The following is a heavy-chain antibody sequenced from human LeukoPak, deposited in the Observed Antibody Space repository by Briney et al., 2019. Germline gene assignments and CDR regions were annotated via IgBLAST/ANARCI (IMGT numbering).Heavy chain of an antibody. Sequence: GGSLRLSCAASGFTFSSYGMHWVRQAPGKGLEWVAVISYDGSNKYYADSVKGRFTISRDNSKNTLYLQMNSLRAEDTAVYYCAKGDYYDSSGYSPAEYFQHWGQGTLVTVSS. J-gene: IGHJ1*01. V-gene: IGHV3-30*18. CDR2: ISYDGSNK. CDR1: GFTFSSYG. CDR3: AKGDYYDSSGYSPAEYFQH. D-gene: IGHD3-22*01.